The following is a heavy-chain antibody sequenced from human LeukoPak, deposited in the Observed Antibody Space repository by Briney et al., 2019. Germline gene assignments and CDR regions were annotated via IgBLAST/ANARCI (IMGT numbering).Heavy chain of an antibody. J-gene: IGHJ5*01. CDR1: GFNFASHW. CDR3: ARHFDGKGSFDF. CDR2: ISSDGSDT. D-gene: IGHD4-23*01. Sequence: TGGSLRLSCAASGFNFASHWMHWVRQVPGKGLVWVSRISSDGSDTTYADSVKGRFTISRDNVKKIVYLQMRSLRVEDTAVYYCARHFDGKGSFDFWGQGTLVTVSS. V-gene: IGHV3-74*01.